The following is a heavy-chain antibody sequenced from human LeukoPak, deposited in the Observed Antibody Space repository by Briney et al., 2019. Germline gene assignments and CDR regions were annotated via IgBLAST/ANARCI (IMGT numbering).Heavy chain of an antibody. CDR3: AREDWNYSGLIDY. CDR2: IIPIFGTA. V-gene: IGHV1-69*13. J-gene: IGHJ4*02. Sequence: SVKVSCKASGGTFSSYAISWVRQAPGQGLEWMGGIIPIFGTANYAQKFQGRVTITADESTSTVYMELSSLRSEDTAVYYCAREDWNYSGLIDYWGQGTLVTVSS. D-gene: IGHD1-7*01. CDR1: GGTFSSYA.